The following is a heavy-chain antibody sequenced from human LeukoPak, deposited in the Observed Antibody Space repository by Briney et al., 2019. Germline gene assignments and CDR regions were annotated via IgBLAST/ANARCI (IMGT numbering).Heavy chain of an antibody. D-gene: IGHD3-3*01. CDR1: GGSISSGSYY. V-gene: IGHV4-61*02. CDR3: ASGKHDFWSGYATNWFDP. J-gene: IGHJ5*02. CDR2: IYTSGST. Sequence: SETLSLTCTVSGGSISSGSYYWRWIRQPAGKGLEWIGRIYTSGSTNYNPSLKSRVTISVDTSKNQFSLKLSSVTAADTAVYYCASGKHDFWSGYATNWFDPWGQGTLVTVSS.